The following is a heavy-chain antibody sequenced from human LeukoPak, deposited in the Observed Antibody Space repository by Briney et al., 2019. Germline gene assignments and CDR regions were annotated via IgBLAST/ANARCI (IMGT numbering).Heavy chain of an antibody. CDR2: IYHSGTT. V-gene: IGHV4-39*07. CDR3: ARDPPYFDWLLQN. Sequence: SETLSLTCTVSGGSISSSSYYWGWIRQPPGKGLEWIGSIYHSGTTYYNPSLKSRVTISVDTSKNQFSLKLTSVTAADTAVYYCARDPPYFDWLLQNWGQGTLVTVSS. J-gene: IGHJ4*02. D-gene: IGHD3-9*01. CDR1: GGSISSSSYY.